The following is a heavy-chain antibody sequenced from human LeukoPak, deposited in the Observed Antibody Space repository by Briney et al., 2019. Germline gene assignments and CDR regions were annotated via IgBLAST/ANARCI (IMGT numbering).Heavy chain of an antibody. CDR3: ARDLRLEMATINWFDP. CDR1: GGTFSSYA. CDR2: IIPTLGIA. Sequence: ASVKVSCKASGGTFSSYAISWVRQAPGQGLEWMGRIIPTLGIANYAQKFQGRVTITADKSTSTAYMELSSLRSEDTAVYYCARDLRLEMATINWFDPWGQGTLVTVSS. D-gene: IGHD5-24*01. J-gene: IGHJ5*02. V-gene: IGHV1-69*04.